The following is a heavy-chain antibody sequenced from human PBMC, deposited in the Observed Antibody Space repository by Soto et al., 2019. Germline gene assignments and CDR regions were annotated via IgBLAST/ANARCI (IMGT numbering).Heavy chain of an antibody. Sequence: PGGSLRLSCTGSGFTYDAYALNWVRQAHGKGREWVGFIGNKGYGGTTEYAAPLRGRITNSRDDYKSIAYLQMNRLKNDEPAVYYCTRDNDFYTTVSYGAWDGWHQVPTVIV. D-gene: IGHD5-18*01. CDR2: IGNKGYGGTT. V-gene: IGHV3-49*04. J-gene: IGHJ6*02. CDR1: GFTYDAYA. CDR3: TRDNDFYTTVSYGAWDG.